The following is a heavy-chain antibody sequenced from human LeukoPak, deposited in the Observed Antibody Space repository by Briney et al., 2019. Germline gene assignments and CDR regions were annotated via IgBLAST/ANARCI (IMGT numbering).Heavy chain of an antibody. D-gene: IGHD3-22*01. V-gene: IGHV3-23*01. CDR3: AKRGVVIRVILVGFHKEAYYFDS. J-gene: IGHJ4*02. Sequence: GGSLRLSCAVSGITVSNYGMSWVRQAPGKGLEWVAGISDSGGRTKYADSVKGRFTISRDNPKNTLYLQMNSLRVEDTAVYFCAKRGVVIRVILVGFHKEAYYFDSRGQGALVTVSS. CDR2: ISDSGGRT. CDR1: GITVSNYG.